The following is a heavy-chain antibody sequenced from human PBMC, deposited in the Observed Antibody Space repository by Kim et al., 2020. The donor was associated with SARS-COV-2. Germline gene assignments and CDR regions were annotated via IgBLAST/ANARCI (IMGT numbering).Heavy chain of an antibody. CDR3: ARVWGIYSLVDEYGMDV. CDR2: INSDGSST. J-gene: IGHJ6*02. D-gene: IGHD3-16*01. Sequence: GGSLRLSCAASGFTFSSYWMHWVRQAPGKGLVWVSRINSDGSSTSYADSVKGRFTISRDNAKNTLYLQMNSLRAEDTAVYYCARVWGIYSLVDEYGMDVWGQGTTVTVSS. V-gene: IGHV3-74*01. CDR1: GFTFSSYW.